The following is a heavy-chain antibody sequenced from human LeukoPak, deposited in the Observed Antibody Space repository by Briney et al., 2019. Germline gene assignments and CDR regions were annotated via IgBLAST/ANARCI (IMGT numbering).Heavy chain of an antibody. Sequence: GESLKISCKDSGYSFTSYWIGWVRQMPGKGLEWMGSIYPGDSDTRYSPSFQGQVTISADKSISTAYLQWSSLKASDTAMYYCARLQPDNWNYVLDYWGQGTLVTVSS. J-gene: IGHJ4*02. V-gene: IGHV5-51*01. D-gene: IGHD1-7*01. CDR2: IYPGDSDT. CDR3: ARLQPDNWNYVLDY. CDR1: GYSFTSYW.